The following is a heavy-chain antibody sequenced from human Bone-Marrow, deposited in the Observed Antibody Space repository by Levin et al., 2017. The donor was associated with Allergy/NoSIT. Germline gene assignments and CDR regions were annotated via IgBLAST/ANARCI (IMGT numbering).Heavy chain of an antibody. Sequence: SGPTLVKPTQTLTLTCTFSGFSLITDGEGVGWVRQPPGKALECLALIYWDDNKHYSPSLKNRLTITKDTSKNQVVLTLTNMDPGDTATYYCAHTDSDILAGSDAFDFWGQGTVVTVSS. D-gene: IGHD3-9*01. CDR1: GFSLITDGEG. CDR3: AHTDSDILAGSDAFDF. CDR2: IYWDDNK. J-gene: IGHJ3*01. V-gene: IGHV2-5*02.